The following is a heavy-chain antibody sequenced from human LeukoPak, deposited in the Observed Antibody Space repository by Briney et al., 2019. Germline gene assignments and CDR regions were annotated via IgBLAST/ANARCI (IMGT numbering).Heavy chain of an antibody. V-gene: IGHV3-15*04. CDR3: TTYGSGRKFDY. CDR1: GFSFSGAW. D-gene: IGHD3-10*01. J-gene: IGHJ4*02. CDR2: IESKTDGGTT. Sequence: GGSLRLSCAASGFSFSGAWMSWVRQIPGKGLEWVGRIESKTDGGTTDYAAPVKGRFTISRDDSTNTLYLQMNSLKSEDTAVYYCTTYGSGRKFDYWGQGILVTVSS.